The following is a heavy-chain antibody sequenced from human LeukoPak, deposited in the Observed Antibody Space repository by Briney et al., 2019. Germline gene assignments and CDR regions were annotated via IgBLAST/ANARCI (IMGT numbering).Heavy chain of an antibody. Sequence: SETLSLTCTVSGASISSRSYYWGRIRQPPGKGLEWIGSTYYTGSTYCNPSLKSRVTISVDTSKNQFSLKLTSVTAADTAVYYCARLSPLEQTGYSYYHALDVWGQGTTVTVSS. CDR1: GASISSRSYY. CDR2: TYYTGST. J-gene: IGHJ6*02. D-gene: IGHD1/OR15-1a*01. V-gene: IGHV4-39*07. CDR3: ARLSPLEQTGYSYYHALDV.